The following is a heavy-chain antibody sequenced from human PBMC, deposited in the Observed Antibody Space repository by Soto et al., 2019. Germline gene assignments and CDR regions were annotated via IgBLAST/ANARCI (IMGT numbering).Heavy chain of an antibody. J-gene: IGHJ4*02. CDR3: ARDRTTRGYSYGYSY. D-gene: IGHD5-18*01. Sequence: ASVKVSCKASGYTFTGYYMHWVRQAPGQGLEWMGWINPNSGGTNYAQKFQGWVTMTRDTSISTAYMELSRLRSDDTAVYYCARDRTTRGYSYGYSYWGQGTLVTVSS. CDR1: GYTFTGYY. V-gene: IGHV1-2*04. CDR2: INPNSGGT.